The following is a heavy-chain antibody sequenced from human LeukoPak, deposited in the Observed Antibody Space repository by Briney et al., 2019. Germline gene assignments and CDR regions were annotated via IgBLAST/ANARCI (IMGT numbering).Heavy chain of an antibody. J-gene: IGHJ4*02. Sequence: GASVMVSCKASGGTFISYAISWVRRAPGQGLEWMGGIIPIFGTANYAQKFQGRVTITADESTSTAYMELSSLRSEDTAVYYCARDGGRRGFDYWGQGTLVTVSS. CDR1: GGTFISYA. CDR2: IIPIFGTA. V-gene: IGHV1-69*13. D-gene: IGHD2-15*01. CDR3: ARDGGRRGFDY.